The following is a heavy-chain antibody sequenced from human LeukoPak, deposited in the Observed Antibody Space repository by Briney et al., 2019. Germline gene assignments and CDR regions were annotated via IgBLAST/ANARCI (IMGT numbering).Heavy chain of an antibody. CDR2: ISYDRSET. J-gene: IGHJ4*02. CDR1: GFNFGSYG. V-gene: IGHV3-30*03. CDR3: AREGGYYFDH. Sequence: GGSLRLSCAASGFNFGSYGMHWVRQAPGKGLEWVAFISYDRSETYYADSVKGRFSISRDNSKNTVYLQMNSLRTEDRAVYYCAREGGYYFDHWGQGTLVTVSS. D-gene: IGHD6-25*01.